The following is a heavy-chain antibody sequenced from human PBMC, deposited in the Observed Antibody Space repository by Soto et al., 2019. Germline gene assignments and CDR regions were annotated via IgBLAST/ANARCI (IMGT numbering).Heavy chain of an antibody. V-gene: IGHV1-69*13. J-gene: IGHJ4*02. CDR2: IVPIYRTA. Sequence: SVKVSCKASGGTFSSYRINWLRQAPGQGLEWVGGIVPIYRTADYAQKFQGRATITADESARTSYMELRSLKSQDTAVYYCVRDSGAKLSSSWGQGTLVTVSS. CDR1: GGTFSSYR. D-gene: IGHD6-13*01. CDR3: VRDSGAKLSSS.